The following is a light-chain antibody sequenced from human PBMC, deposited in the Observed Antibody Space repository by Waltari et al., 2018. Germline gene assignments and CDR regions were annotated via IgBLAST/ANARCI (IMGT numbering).Light chain of an antibody. Sequence: QSVLTQPPSASGPPGQRVTISCSGNSSNIGGNYVCWYQQVPGTAPKLLIYRDDQRPSGVPDRFSGSKSGTSASLAISGLRSEDESDYHCATWDDSLGGVVFGGGTKLTVL. CDR3: ATWDDSLGGVV. CDR2: RDD. J-gene: IGLJ2*01. CDR1: SSNIGGNY. V-gene: IGLV1-47*01.